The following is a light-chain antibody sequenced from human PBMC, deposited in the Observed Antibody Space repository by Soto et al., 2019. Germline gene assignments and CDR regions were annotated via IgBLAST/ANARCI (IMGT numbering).Light chain of an antibody. CDR3: QQYTNWSLT. J-gene: IGKJ4*01. CDR2: GAS. CDR1: QSVSTN. V-gene: IGKV3-15*01. Sequence: EVVVTQSPATLSVSPGERVTLSCRASQSVSTNLAWYQQKPGQAPRHLIYGASTRATDIPARFSGSGSGTEFTLSISSLQSESLAVYSCQQYTNWSLTFGACTQVEIK.